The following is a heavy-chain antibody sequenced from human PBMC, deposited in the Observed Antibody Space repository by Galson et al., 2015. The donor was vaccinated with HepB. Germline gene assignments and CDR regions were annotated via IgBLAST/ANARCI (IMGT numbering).Heavy chain of an antibody. Sequence: SLRLSCADSGFTFSNAWMSWVRQAPGKGLEWVGRIKSKTDGGTTAYAAPVKGRLTISRDDSNNTLYLQMNSLKTEETAVYYCTTEMRGNPMVRGVTASKYYFDYWGQGTLVTVSS. J-gene: IGHJ4*02. V-gene: IGHV3-15*01. CDR1: GFTFSNAW. D-gene: IGHD3-10*01. CDR2: IKSKTDGGTT. CDR3: TTEMRGNPMVRGVTASKYYFDY.